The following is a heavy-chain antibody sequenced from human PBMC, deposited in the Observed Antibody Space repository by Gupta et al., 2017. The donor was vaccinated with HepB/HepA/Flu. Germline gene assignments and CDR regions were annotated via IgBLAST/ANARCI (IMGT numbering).Heavy chain of an antibody. CDR3: AKLRVRMSASGGDY. V-gene: IGHV3-23*01. CDR1: GFIFSNYV. J-gene: IGHJ4*01. Sequence: EVQLLESGGDLVQPGGSLRLSCAVSGFIFSNYVRYWVRQAPGKGLEWVSAISESGDYTSYADSVKGRFTISGDNSKNTLYLQMNSLTAEDTAVYFCAKLRVRMSASGGDYWGHGTLVTVSS. CDR2: ISESGDYT. D-gene: IGHD2-8*01.